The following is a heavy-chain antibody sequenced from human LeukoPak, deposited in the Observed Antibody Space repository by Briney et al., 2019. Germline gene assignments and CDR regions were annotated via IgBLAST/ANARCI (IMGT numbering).Heavy chain of an antibody. CDR1: GDSVSSNSAV. Sequence: SQTLSLTCAISGDSVSSNSAVWNWIRQSPSRGLEWLGRTYYMSKWHNDYAVSVKSRITINPDTSKNQFFLQLNSVTPEDTAVYYCARGWEYSSGWYYFDYWGQGTLVTVSS. CDR3: ARGWEYSSGWYYFDY. D-gene: IGHD6-19*01. J-gene: IGHJ4*02. V-gene: IGHV6-1*01. CDR2: TYYMSKWHN.